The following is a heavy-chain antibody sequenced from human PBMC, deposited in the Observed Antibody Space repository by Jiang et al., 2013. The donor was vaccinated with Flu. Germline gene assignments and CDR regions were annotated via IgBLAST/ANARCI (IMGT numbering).Heavy chain of an antibody. D-gene: IGHD7-27*01. V-gene: IGHV3-30*03. CDR2: ISSDGNAK. Sequence: QLVESGGGVVQPGRSLGLSCAASGFTFSSYSIHWVRQAPGKGLEWVAVISSDGNAKFYADYVRGRFTVSRDNSKNTVYLQMDSLRPEDTALFYCAREGAWGQWYFDLWGRGTLVTVSS. CDR1: GFTFSSYS. J-gene: IGHJ2*01. CDR3: AREGAWGQWYFDL.